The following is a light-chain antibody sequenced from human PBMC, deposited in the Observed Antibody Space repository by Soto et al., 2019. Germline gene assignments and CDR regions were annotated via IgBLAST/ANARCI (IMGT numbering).Light chain of an antibody. Sequence: AIQMTQSPSSLSASVGDRVTITCRASQGIRNDLGWYQQKPGKAPKLLIYAASSLQSGVPSRFSGSGSGTDFTLTISSLQPEDFATYYCQRSYGSPPWTFGQGTKVDIK. CDR2: AAS. V-gene: IGKV1-6*01. J-gene: IGKJ1*01. CDR3: QRSYGSPPWT. CDR1: QGIRND.